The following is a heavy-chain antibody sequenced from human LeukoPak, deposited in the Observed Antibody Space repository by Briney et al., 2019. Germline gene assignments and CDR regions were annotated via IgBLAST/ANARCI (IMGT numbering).Heavy chain of an antibody. CDR3: ARGLSASGLHYDC. Sequence: GSLRLSCAASGFTVRSNYMNWVRQAPGKGLEWVSVTYSGGSTYYADSVKGRFTVSRDNSKNTLYLQMNSLSAEDTAVYYCARGLSASGLHYDCWGQGTLVTVSS. V-gene: IGHV3-53*01. J-gene: IGHJ4*02. D-gene: IGHD3-10*01. CDR2: TYSGGST. CDR1: GFTVRSNY.